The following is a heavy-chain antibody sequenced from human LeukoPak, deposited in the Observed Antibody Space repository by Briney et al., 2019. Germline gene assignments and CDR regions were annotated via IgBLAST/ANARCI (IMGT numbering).Heavy chain of an antibody. J-gene: IGHJ6*03. V-gene: IGHV4-39*01. Sequence: PSETLSLTCSVSGGSISNSSYYWGWIRQPPGKGLEWIGSIYYSGSNYYKTSLKSRVTISVDTSKNQFSLKLSSVTAADTAVYYCARVKGYDYYMDVWGKGTTVTVSS. CDR2: IYYSGSN. CDR1: GGSISNSSYY. CDR3: ARVKGYDYYMDV.